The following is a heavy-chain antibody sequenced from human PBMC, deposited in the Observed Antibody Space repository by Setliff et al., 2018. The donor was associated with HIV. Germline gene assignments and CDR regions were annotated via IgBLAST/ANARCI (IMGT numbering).Heavy chain of an antibody. V-gene: IGHV4-34*01. J-gene: IGHJ4*02. CDR3: ARGLGRGSGTYYNPPGY. CDR1: GGSFSGYY. D-gene: IGHD3-10*01. CDR2: INHSGNT. Sequence: KTSETLSLTCAFNGGSFSGYYRMWIRQSPGEGLEWIGEINHSGNTNYNPSLKSRVTMSGDTSKNQFSLNLTSVTAADTAVYFCARGLGRGSGTYYNPPGYWGPGTLVTVSS.